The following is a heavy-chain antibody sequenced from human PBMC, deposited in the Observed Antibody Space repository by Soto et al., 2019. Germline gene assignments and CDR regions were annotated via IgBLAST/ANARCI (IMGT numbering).Heavy chain of an antibody. CDR3: ARVYGIAVPGPLAF. Sequence: PGGSLRLSCAASGFTFRTYNMNWVRQAPGKGLEWVSYISSSTGTIYYADSVKGRFTISRDNAKNSLYLQMNSLRAEDTAVYYCARVYGIAVPGPLAFWAQGTLVPVSS. J-gene: IGHJ1*01. V-gene: IGHV3-48*01. CDR1: GFTFRTYN. CDR2: ISSSTGTI. D-gene: IGHD6-19*01.